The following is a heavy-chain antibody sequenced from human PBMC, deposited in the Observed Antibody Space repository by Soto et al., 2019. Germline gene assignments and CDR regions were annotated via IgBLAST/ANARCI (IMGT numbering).Heavy chain of an antibody. Sequence: QVQLVQSGAEVKKPGASVKVSCKASGYTFTSYDISWVRQAPGQGLEWMGWISTYNGNTNYAQKLQGRVTMTTDTYTSTAYMKLRSLRSDDTAVYYCARGFRVAATRWWFDPWGQGTLVTVSS. CDR2: ISTYNGNT. D-gene: IGHD2-15*01. CDR1: GYTFTSYD. V-gene: IGHV1-18*01. J-gene: IGHJ5*02. CDR3: ARGFRVAATRWWFDP.